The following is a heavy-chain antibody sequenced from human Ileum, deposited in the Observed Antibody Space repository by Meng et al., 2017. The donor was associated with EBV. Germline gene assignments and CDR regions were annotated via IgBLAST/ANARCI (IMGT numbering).Heavy chain of an antibody. CDR3: ARTGVGLAFDY. CDR2: IYHSGST. D-gene: IGHD2-8*01. J-gene: IGHJ4*02. Sequence: HVHLRAPCPGVVKSSGTLSLTCGVSGDAMTNNNWWTWVRQPPGKGLEWIGEIYHSGSTNYNPSLQSRATISVDMSKKQFSLKLRSVTAADTAVYYCARTGVGLAFDYWGLGTLVTVSS. CDR1: GDAMTNNNW. V-gene: IGHV4-4*02.